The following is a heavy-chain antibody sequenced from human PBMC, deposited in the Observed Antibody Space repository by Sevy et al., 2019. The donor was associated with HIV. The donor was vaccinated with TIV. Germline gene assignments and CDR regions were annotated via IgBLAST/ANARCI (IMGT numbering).Heavy chain of an antibody. CDR2: INSDGIIT. D-gene: IGHD3-9*01. Sequence: GGSLRLSCAASGFSFSSYWMHWVRQAPGKGLVWVSRINSDGIITNYADSVKGRFTISRDNVKNTLDLQMNSLRADDTAVYYCVRGPYYDILTGFDYWGQGTLVTVSS. V-gene: IGHV3-74*01. J-gene: IGHJ4*02. CDR3: VRGPYYDILTGFDY. CDR1: GFSFSSYW.